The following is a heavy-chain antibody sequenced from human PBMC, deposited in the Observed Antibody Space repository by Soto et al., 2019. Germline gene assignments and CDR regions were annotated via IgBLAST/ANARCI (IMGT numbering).Heavy chain of an antibody. V-gene: IGHV3-23*01. J-gene: IGHJ4*02. Sequence: GSLRLSCAASGFTFSSYAMSWVRQAPGKGLEWVSAISGSGGSTYYADSVKGRFTISRDNSKNTLYLQMNSLRAEDTAVYYCAKDRRVIRYFDWLLEAFDYWGQGTLVTVSS. CDR1: GFTFSSYA. D-gene: IGHD3-9*01. CDR3: AKDRRVIRYFDWLLEAFDY. CDR2: ISGSGGST.